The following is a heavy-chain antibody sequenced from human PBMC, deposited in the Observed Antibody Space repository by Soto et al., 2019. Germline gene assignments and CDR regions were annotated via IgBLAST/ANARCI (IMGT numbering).Heavy chain of an antibody. CDR1: GFTFSSYS. CDR3: AKGMYYYHYGMDV. Sequence: GGSLRLSCAASGFTFSSYSMNWVRQAPGKGLEWVSSISSSSYIYYADSVKGRFTISRDNAKNSLYLQMNSLKASDTAMYYCAKGMYYYHYGMDVWGQGTTVTVSS. D-gene: IGHD3-10*01. J-gene: IGHJ6*02. CDR2: ISSSSYI. V-gene: IGHV3-21*04.